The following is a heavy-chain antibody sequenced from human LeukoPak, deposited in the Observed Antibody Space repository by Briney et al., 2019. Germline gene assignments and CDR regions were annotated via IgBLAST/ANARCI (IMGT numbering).Heavy chain of an antibody. D-gene: IGHD4-23*01. CDR1: GGTFSSYA. J-gene: IGHJ5*02. Sequence: ASVKVSCKASGGTFSSYAISWVRQAPGQGLEWRGGIIPIFGTANYAQKFQGRVTMTRDMSTSTDYMELSSLRSEDTAVYYCARDNSVEDTAWWFDPWGQGTLVTVSS. CDR3: ARDNSVEDTAWWFDP. CDR2: IIPIFGTA. V-gene: IGHV1-69*05.